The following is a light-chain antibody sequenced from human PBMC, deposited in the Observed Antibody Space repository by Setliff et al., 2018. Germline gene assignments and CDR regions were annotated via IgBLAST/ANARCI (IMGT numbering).Light chain of an antibody. CDR2: GNS. CDR1: SSNIGAGYD. V-gene: IGLV1-40*01. Sequence: QSVLTQPPSVSGAPGQRVTISCTGSSSNIGAGYDVHWYQQLPGTAPKLLIYGNSNRPSGVPDRFSGPKSGTSASLAITGLQAEDEADYYCQSYDSSLSGSRDVVFGGGTKVTVL. CDR3: QSYDSSLSGSRDVV. J-gene: IGLJ2*01.